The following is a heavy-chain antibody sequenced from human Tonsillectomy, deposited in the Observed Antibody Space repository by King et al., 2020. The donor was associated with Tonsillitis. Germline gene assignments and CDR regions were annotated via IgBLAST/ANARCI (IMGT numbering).Heavy chain of an antibody. V-gene: IGHV3-53*04. CDR3: ASGAAYYYYGMDV. D-gene: IGHD1-26*01. CDR2: IYNGGST. J-gene: IGHJ6*02. CDR1: GFTVSNNY. Sequence: DVQLVESGGGLVQPGGSLRLSCAASGFTVSNNYMSWVRQAPGKGLEWVSVIYNGGSTYYADSVKGRFTISRHNSKNTLYLKMNSLGAEDTAVYYCASGAAYYYYGMDVWGQGTTVTVSS.